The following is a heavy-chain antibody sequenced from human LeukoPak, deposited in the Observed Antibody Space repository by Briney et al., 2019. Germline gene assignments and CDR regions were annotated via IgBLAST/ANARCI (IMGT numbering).Heavy chain of an antibody. J-gene: IGHJ4*02. CDR2: ISYDGSNE. D-gene: IGHD2-21*01. V-gene: IGHV3-30*18. CDR1: GFTLSTYG. Sequence: GGSLRLSCAASGFTLSTYGMHWVRQAPGKGLEWVAVISYDGSNEYYADSVKGRFTISRDNSKNTLYLQMSSLRAEDTAVYYCAKEFNRGLPDYWGQGTLVTVPS. CDR3: AKEFNRGLPDY.